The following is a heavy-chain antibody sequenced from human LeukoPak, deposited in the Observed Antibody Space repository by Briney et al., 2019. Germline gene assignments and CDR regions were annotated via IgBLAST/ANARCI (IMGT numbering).Heavy chain of an antibody. CDR2: IQSDGSSK. CDR1: GFAFSTYG. CDR3: AKGLYAGGNTFFDY. V-gene: IGHV3-30*02. J-gene: IGHJ4*02. D-gene: IGHD4-23*01. Sequence: GGSLRLSCAASGFAFSTYGMHWVRQGPGKGLEWVSFIQSDGSSKHYAESVKGRFTISRDNSKNTVYLQMNSLRGDDTAVFYCAKGLYAGGNTFFDYWGQGTLVIVSS.